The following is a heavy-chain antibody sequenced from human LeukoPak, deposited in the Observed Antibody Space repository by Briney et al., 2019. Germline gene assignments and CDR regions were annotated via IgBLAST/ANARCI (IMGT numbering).Heavy chain of an antibody. Sequence: SETLSLTCTVSGGSISTSTYYWSWIRQPPGKGLEWIGSISYSGSTYNNPSLKSRVTISVDTSKNQFSLKLNSVTAPDTAVYYCARRVYSGSYNWYFDLWGRGTLVTVSS. CDR2: ISYSGST. CDR1: GGSISTSTYY. D-gene: IGHD1-26*01. CDR3: ARRVYSGSYNWYFDL. J-gene: IGHJ2*01. V-gene: IGHV4-39*01.